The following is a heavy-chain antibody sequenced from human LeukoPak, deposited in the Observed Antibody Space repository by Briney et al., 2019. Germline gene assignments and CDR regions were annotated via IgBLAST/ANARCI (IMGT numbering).Heavy chain of an antibody. Sequence: GASVKVSFKASGGTFTSYAISWVRQAPGQGLEWMGRIIPIFGTANYAQKFQGRVTITTDESTSTAYMELSSLRSGDTAVYYCASTPYDSSGYLRPWGQGTLVTVSS. CDR2: IIPIFGTA. J-gene: IGHJ4*02. D-gene: IGHD3-22*01. CDR1: GGTFTSYA. V-gene: IGHV1-69*05. CDR3: ASTPYDSSGYLRP.